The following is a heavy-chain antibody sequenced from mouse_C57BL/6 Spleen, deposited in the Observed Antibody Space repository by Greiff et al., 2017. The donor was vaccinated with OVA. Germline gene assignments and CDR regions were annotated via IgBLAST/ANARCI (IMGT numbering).Heavy chain of an antibody. Sequence: EVKLEESGPGLVKPSQSLSLTCSVTGYSITSGYYWNWIRQFPGNKLEWMGYISYDGSNNYNPSLKNRISITRDTSKNQFFLKLNSVTTEDTATYYCARATRSYAMDYWGQGTSVTVSS. CDR1: GYSITSGYY. CDR2: ISYDGSN. D-gene: IGHD1-3*01. J-gene: IGHJ4*01. V-gene: IGHV3-6*01. CDR3: ARATRSYAMDY.